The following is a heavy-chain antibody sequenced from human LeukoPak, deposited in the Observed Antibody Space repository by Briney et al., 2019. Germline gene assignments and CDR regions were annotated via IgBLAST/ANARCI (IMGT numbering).Heavy chain of an antibody. CDR2: IYYSGST. V-gene: IGHV4-59*12. CDR1: GGSISSYY. D-gene: IGHD1/OR15-1a*01. J-gene: IGHJ6*03. CDR3: ARINNPLYYYYYMDV. Sequence: SETLSLTCTVSGGSISSYYWSWIRQPPGKGLEWIGSIYYSGSTYYNPSLKSRVTISVDTSKNQFSLKLSSVTAADTAVYYCARINNPLYYYYYMDVWGKGTTVTVSS.